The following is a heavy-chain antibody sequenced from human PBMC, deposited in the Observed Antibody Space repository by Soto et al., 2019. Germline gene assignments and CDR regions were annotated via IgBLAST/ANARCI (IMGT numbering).Heavy chain of an antibody. J-gene: IGHJ4*02. CDR3: AHIVVAGLGYYFDY. Sequence: QITLKESGPTLVKPTQTLTLTCTFSGFSLSSTRMAVGWIRQPPRNALEWLALIYWDDGKRYSPFLKSRLTITKDTSKNQVVLTMSTMDPVDTARYYWAHIVVAGLGYYFDYWGRGTLVTVSS. D-gene: IGHD6-19*01. CDR2: IYWDDGK. V-gene: IGHV2-5*02. CDR1: GFSLSSTRMA.